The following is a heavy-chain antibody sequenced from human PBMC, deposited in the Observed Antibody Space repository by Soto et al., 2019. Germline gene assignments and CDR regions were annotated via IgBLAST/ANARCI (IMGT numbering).Heavy chain of an antibody. Sequence: QVHLVQSGAEVKAPGASVRISCATSGNIFNDYEIHWLRQAPGQRLEWMGWINGGNGNTGSPQRFQSRVTMSRDTSARTSYVELRSLSPEDTAVYYCATAISATTFDHWGQGTLVNVSP. CDR2: INGGNGNT. J-gene: IGHJ4*02. CDR1: GNIFNDYE. CDR3: ATAISATTFDH. V-gene: IGHV1-3*01.